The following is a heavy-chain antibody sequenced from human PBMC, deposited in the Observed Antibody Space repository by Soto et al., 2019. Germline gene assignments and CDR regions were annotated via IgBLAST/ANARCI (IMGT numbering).Heavy chain of an antibody. J-gene: IGHJ6*02. CDR3: AITSPVGATGRRYYYYGMDV. CDR1: GYSFTSYW. Sequence: PGESLKISCKGSGYSFTSYWISWVRQMPGKGLEWMGRIDPSDSYTNYSPSFQGHVTISADKSISTAYLQWSSLKASDTAMYYCAITSPVGATGRRYYYYGMDVWGQGTTVTVSS. V-gene: IGHV5-10-1*01. CDR2: IDPSDSYT. D-gene: IGHD1-26*01.